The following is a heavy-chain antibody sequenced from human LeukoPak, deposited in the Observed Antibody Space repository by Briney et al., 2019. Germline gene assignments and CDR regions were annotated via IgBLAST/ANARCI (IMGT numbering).Heavy chain of an antibody. CDR1: GGSINSGSYY. CDR2: IYTSGST. Sequence: SQTLSLTCTVSGGSINSGSYYWSWIRQPAGKGLEWIGRIYTSGSTNYNPSLKSRVTISVDTSKNQFSLKLSSVTAADTAVYYCARDVNGNWFDPWGQGTLVTVSS. V-gene: IGHV4-61*02. D-gene: IGHD2-8*01. CDR3: ARDVNGNWFDP. J-gene: IGHJ5*02.